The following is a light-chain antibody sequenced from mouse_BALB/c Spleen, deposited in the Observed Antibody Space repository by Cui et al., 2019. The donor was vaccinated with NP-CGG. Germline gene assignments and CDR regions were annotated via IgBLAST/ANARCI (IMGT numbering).Light chain of an antibody. CDR3: ALWYSNHWV. V-gene: IGLV1*01. CDR2: GTN. J-gene: IGLJ1*01. CDR1: TGAVTTTNY. Sequence: QAVLTQESALTTSPGETVTLTCRSSTGAVTTTNYANWVQEKPDHLFTGIIGGTNNRAPGVPARFSGSLIGDKAALIITGAQTEDEAIYFCALWYSNHWVFGGGTKLAVL.